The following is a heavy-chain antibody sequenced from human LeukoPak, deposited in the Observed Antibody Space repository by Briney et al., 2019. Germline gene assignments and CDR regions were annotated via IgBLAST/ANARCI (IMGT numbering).Heavy chain of an antibody. CDR1: GGSISSSSYY. J-gene: IGHJ4*02. Sequence: PSETLSLTCTVSGGSISSSSYYWGWIRQPPGKGLEWIGSIYYSGSTYYNPSLKSRVTISVDTSKNQFSLKLSSVTAADTAVYYCARLGGIAAVDHFDYWGQGTLVTVSS. CDR3: ARLGGIAAVDHFDY. V-gene: IGHV4-39*01. CDR2: IYYSGST. D-gene: IGHD6-13*01.